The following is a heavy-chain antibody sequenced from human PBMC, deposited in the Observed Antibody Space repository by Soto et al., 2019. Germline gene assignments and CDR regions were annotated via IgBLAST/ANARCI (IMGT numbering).Heavy chain of an antibody. CDR1: GDTFSSYA. Sequence: QVQLVQSGAEVKKPGSSVKVSCKASGDTFSSYAISWVRQAPGQGLEWMGEIVPVFGTGNYAQKFQGKVTITADESTRTAYMELSSLTSEDTAVYYCARDIGAYCGGDGQPIWGQGTMVTVSS. D-gene: IGHD2-21*02. CDR3: ARDIGAYCGGDGQPI. CDR2: IVPVFGTG. V-gene: IGHV1-69*01. J-gene: IGHJ3*02.